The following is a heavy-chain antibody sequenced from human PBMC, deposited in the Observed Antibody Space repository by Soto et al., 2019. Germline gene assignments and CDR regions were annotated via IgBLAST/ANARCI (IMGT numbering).Heavy chain of an antibody. CDR3: ATWHEREHAYDV. V-gene: IGHV3-53*01. CDR1: GLTVSGKKY. J-gene: IGHJ3*01. D-gene: IGHD1-1*01. Sequence: EVQLVESGGTVIQPGGSLRLSCAASGLTVSGKKYVAWVRQAPGKGLEWVSALYDVDGSFYADSVKGRFTTSSDSSKTTVYLQMNGLRPDDTAVYYCATWHEREHAYDVWGQGTTVTVSS. CDR2: LYDVDGS.